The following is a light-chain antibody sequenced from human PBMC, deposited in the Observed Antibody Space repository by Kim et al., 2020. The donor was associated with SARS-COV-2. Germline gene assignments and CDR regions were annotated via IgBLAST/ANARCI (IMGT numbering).Light chain of an antibody. Sequence: RATGIPDRFSGSGSETDFTLTISRLEPEDFAVYYCQRHVAIFGGGTKVDIK. J-gene: IGKJ4*01. CDR3: QRHVAI. V-gene: IGKV3-20*01.